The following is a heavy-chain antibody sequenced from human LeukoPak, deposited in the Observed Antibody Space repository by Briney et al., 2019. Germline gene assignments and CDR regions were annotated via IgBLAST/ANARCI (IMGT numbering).Heavy chain of an antibody. CDR3: ARDRSSGSYYYYYGMDV. J-gene: IGHJ6*02. V-gene: IGHV3-30-3*01. CDR2: ISYDGSNK. CDR1: GFTFSSYA. Sequence: GGSLRLSCEASGFTFSSYAMHWVRQAPGKGLEWVAVISYDGSNKYYADSVKGRFTISRDNSKNTLYLQMNSLRAEDTAVYYCARDRSSGSYYYYYGMDVWGQGTTVTVSS. D-gene: IGHD1-26*01.